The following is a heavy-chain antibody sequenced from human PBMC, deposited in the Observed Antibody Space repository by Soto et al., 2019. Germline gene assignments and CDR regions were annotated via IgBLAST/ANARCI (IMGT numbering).Heavy chain of an antibody. CDR3: ATDRLGGNFDY. CDR2: ISGTGGST. V-gene: IGHV3-23*01. J-gene: IGHJ4*02. Sequence: EVQLLDSGGGLVQPGGSLRLSCAASGFTFNNYAMNWVRQAPWKGLEWGATISGTGGSTYYADSVKGRFNISRDNSKNTLYLQMKSLGVEDTAVYYCATDRLGGNFDYWGQGTQVTVSS. CDR1: GFTFNNYA.